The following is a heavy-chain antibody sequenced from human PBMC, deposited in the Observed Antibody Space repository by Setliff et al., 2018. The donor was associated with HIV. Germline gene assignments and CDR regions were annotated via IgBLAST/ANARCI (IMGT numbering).Heavy chain of an antibody. CDR1: GYSISNGYY. CDR2: IYQTGNT. CDR3: ARQAWHYDRDGYFIDY. J-gene: IGHJ4*02. D-gene: IGHD3-22*01. V-gene: IGHV4-38-2*02. Sequence: LSLTCSVSGYSISNGYYWGWIRQPPGKGLEWVGTIYQTGNTYYSPSLESRVSVSMDMSRSQFSVKLNSATAADTAVYYCARQAWHYDRDGYFIDYWGQGKLVTVSS.